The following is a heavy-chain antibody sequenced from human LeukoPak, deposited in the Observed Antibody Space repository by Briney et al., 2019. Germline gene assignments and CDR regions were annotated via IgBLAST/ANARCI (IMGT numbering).Heavy chain of an antibody. CDR2: ITTDGSDS. J-gene: IGHJ4*02. V-gene: IGHV3-74*01. D-gene: IGHD3/OR15-3a*01. CDR1: GFAFSAYW. Sequence: GSLRLSCEVSGFAFSAYWMSWVRQAPGKGLEWVSRITTDGSDSGYADPVKGRFTVSRDNAKNTLYLQMNSLRVEDTAMYYCATSKDGLGDYWGRGTLVTVSS. CDR3: ATSKDGLGDY.